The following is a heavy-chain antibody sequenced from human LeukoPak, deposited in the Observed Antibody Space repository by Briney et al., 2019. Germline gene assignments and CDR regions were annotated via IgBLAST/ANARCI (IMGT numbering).Heavy chain of an antibody. Sequence: ASVKVSCKASGYTFTSYAMHWVRQAPGQRLEWMGWINAGNGYTQYSQKFQGRVTVTRDTSASTAYMELSSLRSEDTAVYYCARDLYGDYFDYWGQGTLVTVSS. CDR2: INAGNGYT. CDR1: GYTFTSYA. V-gene: IGHV1-3*01. J-gene: IGHJ4*02. CDR3: ARDLYGDYFDY. D-gene: IGHD3-16*01.